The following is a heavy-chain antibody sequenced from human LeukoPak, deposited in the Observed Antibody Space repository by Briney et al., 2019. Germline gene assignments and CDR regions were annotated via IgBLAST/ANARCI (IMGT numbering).Heavy chain of an antibody. CDR3: ARGYCSSIKCFYWYYMDV. V-gene: IGHV1-69*04. J-gene: IGHJ6*03. D-gene: IGHD2-2*01. CDR2: IIPVLDVS. Sequence: ASVKVSCKASGGSFSNYVITWVRQAPGQGLEWMGRIIPVLDVSNFAQKFQGRVTITADKSTNTAYMELSSLRSEDTAVYYCARGYCSSIKCFYWYYMDVWGKGTTVTVSS. CDR1: GGSFSNYV.